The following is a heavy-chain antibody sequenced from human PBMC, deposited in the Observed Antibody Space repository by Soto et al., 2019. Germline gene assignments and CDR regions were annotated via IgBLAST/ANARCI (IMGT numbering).Heavy chain of an antibody. CDR1: GFTFSNYW. CDR3: ARDQDSSSSNPFRFNC. J-gene: IGHJ4*02. Sequence: GGSLRLSCAASGFTFSNYWMTWVRQAPGKGLEWVANIRPDGSDKYYVDSVRGRFTISRDNAKNSLFLQMNSLRAEETAVYYCARDQDSSSSNPFRFNCGAPGTLVTVS. D-gene: IGHD6-6*01. V-gene: IGHV3-7*03. CDR2: IRPDGSDK.